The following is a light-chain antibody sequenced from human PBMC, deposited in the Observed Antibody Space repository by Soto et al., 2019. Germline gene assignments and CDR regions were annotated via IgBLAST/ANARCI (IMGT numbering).Light chain of an antibody. CDR2: DAS. J-gene: IGKJ3*01. CDR3: QQYDNLPRGFT. V-gene: IGKV1-33*01. Sequence: DIPMTPSPSSLSASLGDRVTITCQASQDSSNYLNWYQQKPGKAPKLLIYDASNLETGVPSRFSGSGSGTDFTFTISSLQPEDIATYYCQQYDNLPRGFTFGPGTKVDIK. CDR1: QDSSNY.